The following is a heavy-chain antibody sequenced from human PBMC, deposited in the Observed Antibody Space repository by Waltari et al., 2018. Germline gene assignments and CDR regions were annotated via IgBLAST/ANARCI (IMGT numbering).Heavy chain of an antibody. D-gene: IGHD2-15*01. Sequence: EVQLVESGGGLVQPGGSLRLSCAASGFTFSSYEMNWVRQAPGQGLEWVSYISSRCITIYYADSVKGRFTSSRDNAKNSLYLQMNSLRAEDTAVYYCASDVVGVAATRYNWFDPWGQGTLVTVSS. V-gene: IGHV3-48*03. J-gene: IGHJ5*02. CDR2: ISSRCITI. CDR1: GFTFSSYE. CDR3: ASDVVGVAATRYNWFDP.